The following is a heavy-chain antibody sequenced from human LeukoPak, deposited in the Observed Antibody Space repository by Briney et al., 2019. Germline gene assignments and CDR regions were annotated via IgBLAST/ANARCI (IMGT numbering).Heavy chain of an antibody. CDR2: INPNSGGT. V-gene: IGHV1-2*02. Sequence: VGSVKVSCKASGYTFTGYYMHWVRQAPGQGLEWMGWINPNSGGTNYAQKFQGRVTMTRDTSISTAYMELSRLRSDDTAVYYCARYCSSTSCHSGSSPWGQGTLVTVSS. CDR1: GYTFTGYY. J-gene: IGHJ5*02. D-gene: IGHD2-2*02. CDR3: ARYCSSTSCHSGSSP.